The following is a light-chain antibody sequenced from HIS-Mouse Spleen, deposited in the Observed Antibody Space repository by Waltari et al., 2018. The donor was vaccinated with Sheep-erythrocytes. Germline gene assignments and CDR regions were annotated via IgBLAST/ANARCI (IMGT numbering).Light chain of an antibody. Sequence: NFMLTQPHSVSESPGKTVTISCTRSSGSIASNYVKWSQQRPGSAPTTVISEDNQRPSGVPDRFSGSIDSSSNSASLTISGLKTEDEADYYCQSYDSSNHGVFGGGTKLTVL. V-gene: IGLV6-57*04. CDR1: SGSIASNY. CDR2: EDN. CDR3: QSYDSSNHGV. J-gene: IGLJ3*02.